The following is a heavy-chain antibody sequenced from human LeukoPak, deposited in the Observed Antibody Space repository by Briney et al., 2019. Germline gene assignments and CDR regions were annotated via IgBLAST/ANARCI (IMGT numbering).Heavy chain of an antibody. V-gene: IGHV4-34*01. CDR3: ARAGRGSGYLSY. Sequence: SETLSLTCAVYGGSFSGYYWSWIRQPPGKGLEWIGEINHSGSTNYNPSLKSRVTISVDTSKNQFSLKLSSVTAADTAVYYYARAGRGSGYLSYWGQGTLVTVSS. CDR2: INHSGST. J-gene: IGHJ4*02. CDR1: GGSFSGYY. D-gene: IGHD3-3*01.